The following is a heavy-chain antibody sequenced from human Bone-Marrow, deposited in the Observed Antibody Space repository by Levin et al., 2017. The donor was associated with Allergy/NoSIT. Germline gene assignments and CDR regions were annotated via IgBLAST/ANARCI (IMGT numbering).Heavy chain of an antibody. Sequence: SQTLSLTCTVSGGSISSSSYYWGWIRQPPGKGLEWIGSIYYSGSTYYNPSLKSRVIMSVDTSKNQLSLKLSSVTAADTAMYYCARPTLFEGYCSGGACRPFDYWGQGTLVTVSA. D-gene: IGHD2-15*01. V-gene: IGHV4-39*01. J-gene: IGHJ4*02. CDR3: ARPTLFEGYCSGGACRPFDY. CDR1: GGSISSSSYY. CDR2: IYYSGST.